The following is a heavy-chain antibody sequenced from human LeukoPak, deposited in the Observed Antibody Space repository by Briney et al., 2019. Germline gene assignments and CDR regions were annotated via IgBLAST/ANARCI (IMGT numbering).Heavy chain of an antibody. J-gene: IGHJ3*01. CDR1: GYTFTGYY. D-gene: IGHD3-16*02. CDR3: ARGVMITFGGVIARES. CDR2: INPNSGGT. V-gene: IGHV1-2*02. Sequence: ASVKVSCKASGYTFTGYYMHWVRQAPGQGLEWMGWINPNSGGTNYAQKFQGRVTMTRDTSISTAYMEVSRLRSDDTAVYYCARGVMITFGGVIARESWGQGTMVTVSS.